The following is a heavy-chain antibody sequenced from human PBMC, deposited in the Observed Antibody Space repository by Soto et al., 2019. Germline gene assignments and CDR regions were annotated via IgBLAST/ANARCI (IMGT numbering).Heavy chain of an antibody. J-gene: IGHJ4*02. CDR3: ARVRVKQPTDY. CDR2: ISYDGSNK. V-gene: IGHV3-30-3*01. CDR1: GFTFSSYA. D-gene: IGHD6-13*01. Sequence: QVQLVESGGGVVQPGRSLRLSCAASGFTFSSYAMHWVRQAPGKGLEWVAVISYDGSNKYYADSVKGRFTISRDNSKNTLYLQMNSLRAEDTAVYYCARVRVKQPTDYWGQGTLVTVSS.